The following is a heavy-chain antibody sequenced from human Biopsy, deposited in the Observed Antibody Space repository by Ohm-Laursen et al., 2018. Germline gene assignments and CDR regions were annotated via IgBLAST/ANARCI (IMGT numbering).Heavy chain of an antibody. CDR2: ISSGGRA. Sequence: SDTLSITCTVSGGSISDDYWNWIRQPPGKGLQVIGYISSGGRAKYNPSLKSRVTISVDTSKNHFSLKLTSVTAADTAVYYCARETALAGDFDSWGQGTLVTVSS. V-gene: IGHV4-59*01. D-gene: IGHD6-19*01. J-gene: IGHJ4*02. CDR1: GGSISDDY. CDR3: ARETALAGDFDS.